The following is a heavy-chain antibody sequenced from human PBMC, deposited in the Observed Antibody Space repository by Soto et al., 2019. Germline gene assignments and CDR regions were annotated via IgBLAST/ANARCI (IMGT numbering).Heavy chain of an antibody. V-gene: IGHV1-18*01. D-gene: IGHD3-3*01. J-gene: IGHJ6*02. CDR3: GRDEQFPRYDCWSADSGAYLGMDV. CDR1: GYNFISYS. Sequence: QVQLVQSGAEVKKPGASVKVSCKASGYNFISYSISWVRQAPGQGLEWMGRITAYNGNANYAQKFQGRVTMTTDTSTNTAYRELRSLRADDTAVWYCGRDEQFPRYDCWSADSGAYLGMDVWGQGTTVTVT. CDR2: ITAYNGNA.